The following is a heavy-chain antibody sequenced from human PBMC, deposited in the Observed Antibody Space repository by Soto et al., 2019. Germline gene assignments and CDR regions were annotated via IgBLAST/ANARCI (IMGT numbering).Heavy chain of an antibody. CDR3: ARGSYYYDSSGYYHY. V-gene: IGHV4-30-4*01. D-gene: IGHD3-22*01. CDR2: IYYSGST. J-gene: IGHJ4*02. CDR1: GGSISSGDYY. Sequence: SETLSLTCTVSGGSISSGDYYWSWIRQPPGKGLEWIGYIYYSGSTYYNPSLKSRVTISVDTSKNQFSLKLSSVTAADTAVYYCARGSYYYDSSGYYHYGGQGTLVTVS.